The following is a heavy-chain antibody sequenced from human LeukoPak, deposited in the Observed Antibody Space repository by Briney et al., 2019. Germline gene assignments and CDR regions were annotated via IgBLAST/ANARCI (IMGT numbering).Heavy chain of an antibody. Sequence: PSETLSLTCAVYGGSFSGYYWSWIRQPPGKGLEWIGEINHSGSTNYNPSLKSRVTISVDTFKNQFSLKLSSVTAADTAVYYCASFPGSGWHDYWGQGTLVTVSS. CDR2: INHSGST. D-gene: IGHD6-19*01. CDR1: GGSFSGYY. CDR3: ASFPGSGWHDY. J-gene: IGHJ4*02. V-gene: IGHV4-34*01.